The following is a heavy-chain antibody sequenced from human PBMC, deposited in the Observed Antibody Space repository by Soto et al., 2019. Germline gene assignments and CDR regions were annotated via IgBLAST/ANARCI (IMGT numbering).Heavy chain of an antibody. CDR1: GFTFSTYA. CDR2: MSGSGGST. D-gene: IGHD6-13*01. V-gene: IGHV3-23*01. J-gene: IGHJ4*02. CDR3: AKKHVAGCSRMSLVDY. Sequence: EVQLLESGGGLVQPGGSLRLSCATSGFTFSTYAMSWVRQAPGKGLEWVSSMSGSGGSTYYADSVKGRFTISRDNSKNTMYLEMNSLRVEDTAVYYCAKKHVAGCSRMSLVDYWGQGTLVTVSS.